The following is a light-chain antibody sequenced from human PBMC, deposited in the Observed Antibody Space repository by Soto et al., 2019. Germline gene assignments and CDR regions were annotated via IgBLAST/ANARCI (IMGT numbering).Light chain of an antibody. V-gene: IGKV3-15*01. CDR3: QQYTNWPPLT. Sequence: EIVMTQSPATLSVSPGEGATLSCRASQSVHSDLAWYQQKPGQAPRLLISDASTRAPGIPARFSGSGSGTECTLTISSLQSEDVAGYYCQQYTNWPPLTFGGGTKVEI. CDR1: QSVHSD. J-gene: IGKJ4*01. CDR2: DAS.